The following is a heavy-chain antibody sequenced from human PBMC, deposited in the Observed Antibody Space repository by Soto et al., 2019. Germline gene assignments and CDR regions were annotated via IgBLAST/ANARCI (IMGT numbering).Heavy chain of an antibody. V-gene: IGHV1-18*01. CDR2: ISVYNGNK. J-gene: IGHJ6*02. Sequence: SVKVSCKASGYTFDNYGITWVRQAPGQGLEWLGWISVYNGNKNYAKKVQGRVSMTADTSTSTAHMELRSLQSDDTAVYFCARVAITLIRGLKVDFYSMDVWGPGITVTVS. CDR3: ARVAITLIRGLKVDFYSMDV. D-gene: IGHD3-10*01. CDR1: GYTFDNYG.